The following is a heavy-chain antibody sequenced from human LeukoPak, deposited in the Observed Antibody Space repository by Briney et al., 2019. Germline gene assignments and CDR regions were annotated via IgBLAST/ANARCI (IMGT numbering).Heavy chain of an antibody. V-gene: IGHV1-8*03. CDR2: MNPNSGNT. J-gene: IGHJ3*02. Sequence: ASVKVSCKASGYTFTSYDINWVRQATGQGLEWMGWMNPNSGNTGYAQKFQGRVTITRNTSISTAYMELSSLRSEDTAVYYCARGLLYCSSTSCYLKSAFDIWGQGTMVTVSS. CDR1: GYTFTSYD. D-gene: IGHD2-2*01. CDR3: ARGLLYCSSTSCYLKSAFDI.